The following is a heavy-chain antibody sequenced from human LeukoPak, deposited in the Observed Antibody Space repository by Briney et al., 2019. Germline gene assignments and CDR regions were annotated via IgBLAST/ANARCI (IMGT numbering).Heavy chain of an antibody. Sequence: PGGSLRLSCAASGFTFSDYYMSWIRQAPGKGLEWVSYISSSGTTIYYADSVKGRFTISRDNAKNSLYLQMNSLRAEDTAVYYCARALGYCSSGSCYSFDYWGQGTLVTVSS. CDR2: ISSSGTTI. V-gene: IGHV3-11*04. CDR3: ARALGYCSSGSCYSFDY. CDR1: GFTFSDYY. D-gene: IGHD2-15*01. J-gene: IGHJ4*02.